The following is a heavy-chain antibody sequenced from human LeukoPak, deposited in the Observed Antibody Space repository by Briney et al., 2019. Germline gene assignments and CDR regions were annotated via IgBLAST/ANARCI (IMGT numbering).Heavy chain of an antibody. D-gene: IGHD3-10*01. CDR1: GYTFTSYG. V-gene: IGHV1-18*01. CDR3: ARLRGVQSFGAMDV. Sequence: GASVKVSCKASGYTFTSYGISWVRQAPGQGLEWIGRISVSNGYTNYAQNFQGRVTMTTDTSTTTAYVELRSLRSDDTAVYYCARLRGVQSFGAMDVWGKGTTVTVSP. J-gene: IGHJ6*04. CDR2: ISVSNGYT.